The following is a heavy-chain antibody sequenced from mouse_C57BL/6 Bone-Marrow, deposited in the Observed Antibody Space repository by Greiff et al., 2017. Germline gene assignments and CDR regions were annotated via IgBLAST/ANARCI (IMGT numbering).Heavy chain of an antibody. CDR1: GYSITSGYY. D-gene: IGHD1-3*01. V-gene: IGHV3-6*01. Sequence: ESGPGLVKPSQSLSLTCSVTGYSITSGYYWNWIRQFPGNKLEWMGYISYDGSNNYNPSLKNRISITRDTSKNQFFLKLNSVTTEDTATYYCARLRKWENYFDYWGQGTTLTVSS. J-gene: IGHJ2*01. CDR3: ARLRKWENYFDY. CDR2: ISYDGSN.